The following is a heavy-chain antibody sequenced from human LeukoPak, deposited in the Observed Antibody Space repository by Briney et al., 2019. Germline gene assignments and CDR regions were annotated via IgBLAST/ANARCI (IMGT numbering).Heavy chain of an antibody. CDR1: GGTFSTYA. CDR3: AREGPFDY. Sequence: GASVKVSCKASGGTFSTYAIVWVRQAPGQGLEWMGGIIPIFGSANYAQKFQGRVTITTDESTSTAYMELSSLRSEDTAVYCCAREGPFDYWGQGTLVTVSS. CDR2: IIPIFGSA. V-gene: IGHV1-69*05. J-gene: IGHJ4*02.